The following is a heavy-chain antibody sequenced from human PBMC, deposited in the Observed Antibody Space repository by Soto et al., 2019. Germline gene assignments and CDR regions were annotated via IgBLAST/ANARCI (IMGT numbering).Heavy chain of an antibody. V-gene: IGHV4-39*01. D-gene: IGHD7-27*01. CDR1: GGSISSSSYY. CDR2: IYYSGST. CDR3: ARHSGRDVPFDY. Sequence: QLQLQESGPGLVKPSETLSLTCTVSGGSISSSSYYWGWIRQPPGKGLEWIGSIYYSGSTYYNPSLKSRVTISVDTSKNQFSLKLSSVTAADTAVYYCARHSGRDVPFDYWGQGTLVTVSS. J-gene: IGHJ4*02.